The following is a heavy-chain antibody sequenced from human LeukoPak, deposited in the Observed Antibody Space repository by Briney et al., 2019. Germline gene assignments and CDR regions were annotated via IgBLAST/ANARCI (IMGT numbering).Heavy chain of an antibody. D-gene: IGHD3-9*01. CDR1: GFTFSSYG. CDR2: IRYDGSNN. V-gene: IGHV3-30*02. Sequence: GGSLRLSCAASGFTFSSYGMHWVRQAPGKGLEWVAFIRYDGSNNYHADSVKGRFTISRDNAKNSLYLQMDSLRAEDTAVYYCAKGSKLLVFTRDHYMHVWGKGTTVTISS. J-gene: IGHJ6*03. CDR3: AKGSKLLVFTRDHYMHV.